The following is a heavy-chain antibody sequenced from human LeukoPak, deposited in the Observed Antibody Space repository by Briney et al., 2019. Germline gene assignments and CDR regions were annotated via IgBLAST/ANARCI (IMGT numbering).Heavy chain of an antibody. J-gene: IGHJ4*02. Sequence: ASVKVSCKASGYTFTSYGISWVRQAPGQGLEWMGGISPYNGNTSYAQKLQGRVPMTTDPSTSTAYMELRSLRSDDTAVYYCARDRDDILPGYPTSFDYWGQGTLVTVSS. D-gene: IGHD3-9*01. CDR1: GYTFTSYG. V-gene: IGHV1-18*01. CDR2: ISPYNGNT. CDR3: ARDRDDILPGYPTSFDY.